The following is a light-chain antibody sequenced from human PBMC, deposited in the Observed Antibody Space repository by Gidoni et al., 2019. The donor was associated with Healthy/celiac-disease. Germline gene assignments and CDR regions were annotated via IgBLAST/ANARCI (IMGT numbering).Light chain of an antibody. Sequence: EIVLTQSPGTLSLSPGERATLSCRASQSVSSSYLAWYQQKPGKAPRLLIYGASSRATGIPDRFSGSGSGTDFTLTISRLEPEDCAVYYCQQYGSSPWTFGQGTKVEIK. CDR3: QQYGSSPWT. J-gene: IGKJ1*01. V-gene: IGKV3-20*01. CDR2: GAS. CDR1: QSVSSSY.